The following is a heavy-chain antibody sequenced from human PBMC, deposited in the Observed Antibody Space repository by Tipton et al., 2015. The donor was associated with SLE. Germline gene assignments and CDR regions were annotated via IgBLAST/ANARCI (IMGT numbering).Heavy chain of an antibody. CDR3: ARQVIAAAGTFDY. CDR2: INHSGST. D-gene: IGHD6-13*01. V-gene: IGHV4-34*01. CDR1: GFTFSSYA. Sequence: LRLSCAASGFTFSSYAMSWVRQPPGKGLEWIGEINHSGSTNYNPSLKSRVTISVDTSKNQFSLKLSSVTAADTAVYYCARQVIAAAGTFDYWGQGTLVTVSS. J-gene: IGHJ4*02.